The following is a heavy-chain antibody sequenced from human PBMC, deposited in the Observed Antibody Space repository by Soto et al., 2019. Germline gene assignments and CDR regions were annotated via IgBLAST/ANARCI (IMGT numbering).Heavy chain of an antibody. V-gene: IGHV3-33*01. CDR2: IWYDGSKK. CDR1: GFTFSSHA. J-gene: IGHJ4*02. D-gene: IGHD5-18*01. CDR3: ARDGGYSSPDS. Sequence: PGGSLRLSCAGSGFTFSSHAMHWVRQAPGKGLEWVTLIWYDGSKKYYADSVKGRFTISRDNSKNTVYLQMNSLRVEDTAVYYCARDGGYSSPDSWGQGTLVTVSS.